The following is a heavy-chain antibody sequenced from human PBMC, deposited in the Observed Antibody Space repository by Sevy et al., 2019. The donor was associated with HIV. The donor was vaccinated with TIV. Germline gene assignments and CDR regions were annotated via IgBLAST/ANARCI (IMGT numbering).Heavy chain of an antibody. CDR1: ELGFSSHS. D-gene: IGHD7-27*01. Sequence: GGSLRLSCAYSELGFSSHSFNWVRQAPGKGLEWISYISGIGTSISYLDSLRGRFTISRDNAKNSLFLQMNNLRDDDTAVYYCARDLHWAFDQWGQGTLVTVSS. V-gene: IGHV3-48*02. J-gene: IGHJ4*02. CDR2: ISGIGTSI. CDR3: ARDLHWAFDQ.